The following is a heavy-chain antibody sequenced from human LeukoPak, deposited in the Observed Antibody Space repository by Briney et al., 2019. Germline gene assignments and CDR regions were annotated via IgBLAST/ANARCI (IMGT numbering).Heavy chain of an antibody. J-gene: IGHJ6*02. CDR3: ARNRETIAMAGDYYYGMDV. D-gene: IGHD6-19*01. CDR1: GYTFSSYY. V-gene: IGHV1-46*01. Sequence: ASVKVSCKASGYTFSSYYMHWVRQAPGQGLEWMGIINPSGGSTGYAQKFQGRVTMTRHTSTSTVYMELSSLRSEDTAVYYCARNRETIAMAGDYYYGMDVWGQGTTVTVSS. CDR2: INPSGGST.